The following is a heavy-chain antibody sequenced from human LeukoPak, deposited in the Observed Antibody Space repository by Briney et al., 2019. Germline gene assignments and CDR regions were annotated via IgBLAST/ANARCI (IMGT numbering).Heavy chain of an antibody. CDR1: GFTFSSYA. Sequence: PGASLRLSCAASGFTFSSYAMSWVRQAPGKGLEWVSAISGSGGSTYYADSVKGRFTISRDNSKNTLYLQMNSLRAEDTAVYYCAKEKFLGANLVNLYYFDYWGQGTLVTVSS. CDR2: ISGSGGST. D-gene: IGHD1-26*01. CDR3: AKEKFLGANLVNLYYFDY. V-gene: IGHV3-23*01. J-gene: IGHJ4*02.